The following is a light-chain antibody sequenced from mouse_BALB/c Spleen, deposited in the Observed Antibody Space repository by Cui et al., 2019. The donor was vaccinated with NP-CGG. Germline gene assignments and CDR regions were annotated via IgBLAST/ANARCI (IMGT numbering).Light chain of an antibody. CDR3: ALWYSNHWV. Sequence: QAVVTQASALTTSPGETVTLTCRPSTGAVTTNNYANWIQEKPDHLFTGLIGGTNNRAPSVPARFSGSLIGDKAALTITGAQTEDEAIYFCALWYSNHWVFGGGTELTVL. V-gene: IGLV1*01. J-gene: IGLJ1*01. CDR1: TGAVTTNNY. CDR2: GTN.